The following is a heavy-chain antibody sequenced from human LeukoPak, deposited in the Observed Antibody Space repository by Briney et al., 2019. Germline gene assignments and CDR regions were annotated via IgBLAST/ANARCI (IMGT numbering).Heavy chain of an antibody. Sequence: PGGSLRLSCAASGFTFSSYSMNWVRQAPGKGLEWVSSISSSSSYIYYADSVKGRFTISRDNAKNSLYLQKNSLRAEDTAVYYCARVADMVRGVIHYYFDYWGQGTLVTVSS. CDR1: GFTFSSYS. V-gene: IGHV3-21*01. CDR2: ISSSSSYI. J-gene: IGHJ4*02. CDR3: ARVADMVRGVIHYYFDY. D-gene: IGHD3-10*01.